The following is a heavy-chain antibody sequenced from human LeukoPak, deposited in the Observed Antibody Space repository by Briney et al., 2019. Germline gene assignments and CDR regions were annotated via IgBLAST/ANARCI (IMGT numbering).Heavy chain of an antibody. CDR1: GFTFSSYA. CDR3: AKDFNPSIVGATTVGDAFDI. CDR2: ISGSGGST. Sequence: PGGSLRLSCAASGFTFSSYAMSWVRQAPGKGLEWVSAISGSGGSTYYADSVKGRFTTSRDNSKNTLYLQMNSLRAEDTAVYYCAKDFNPSIVGATTVGDAFDIWGQGTMVTVSS. J-gene: IGHJ3*02. V-gene: IGHV3-23*01. D-gene: IGHD1-26*01.